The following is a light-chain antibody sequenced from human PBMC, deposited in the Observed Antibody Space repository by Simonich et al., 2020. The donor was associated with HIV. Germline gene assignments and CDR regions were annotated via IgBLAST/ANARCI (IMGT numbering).Light chain of an antibody. Sequence: DIQMTQSPSTLSASVGDRVTITCRASQSISSWLAWYQQKPGKSPKLLIYDAYNLETGVPSRFSGSGSGKDFTFTISSLQPEDIATYYCQQYNNLPLTFGGGTKVEIK. V-gene: IGKV1-33*01. J-gene: IGKJ4*01. CDR3: QQYNNLPLT. CDR1: QSISSW. CDR2: DAY.